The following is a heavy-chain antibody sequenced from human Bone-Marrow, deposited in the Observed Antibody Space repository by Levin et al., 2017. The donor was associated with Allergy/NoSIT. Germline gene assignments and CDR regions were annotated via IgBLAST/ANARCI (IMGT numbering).Heavy chain of an antibody. V-gene: IGHV1-8*01. CDR3: ARNPPNSGSFES. D-gene: IGHD1-26*01. CDR2: MSPNSGNT. J-gene: IGHJ3*02. CDR1: GYTFTSYD. Sequence: GESLKISCKASGYTFTSYDINWVRQATGQGLEWMGWMSPNSGNTGYAQKFQGRVTMTRSTSMRIAYMELSGLRSEDTAVYYCARNPPNSGSFESWGQGTMVTVSS.